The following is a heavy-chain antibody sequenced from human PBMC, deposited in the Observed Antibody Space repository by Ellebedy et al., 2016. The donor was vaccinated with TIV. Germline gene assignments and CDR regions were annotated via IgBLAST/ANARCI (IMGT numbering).Heavy chain of an antibody. V-gene: IGHV4-34*01. CDR3: ASFGYCSSTSCYNWFDP. CDR1: GGSFSGYY. D-gene: IGHD2-2*01. Sequence: SETLSLXXAVYGGSFSGYYWSWIRQPPGKGLEWIGEINHSGSTNYNPSLKSRVTISVDTSKNQFSLKVSSVTAADTAVYYCASFGYCSSTSCYNWFDPWGQGTLVTVAS. CDR2: INHSGST. J-gene: IGHJ5*02.